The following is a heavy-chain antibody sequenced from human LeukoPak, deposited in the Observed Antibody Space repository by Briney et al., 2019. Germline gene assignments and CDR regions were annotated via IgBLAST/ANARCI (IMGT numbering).Heavy chain of an antibody. D-gene: IGHD2-2*01. CDR3: ATQIPRYCSSTSCPSYYFDY. Sequence: SETLSLTCTVSGGSISSYYWGWIRQPPGKGLEWIGSIYYSGSTYYNPSLKSRVTISVDTSKNQFSLKLSSVTAADTAVYYCATQIPRYCSSTSCPSYYFDYWGQGTLVTVSS. CDR2: IYYSGST. CDR1: GGSISSYY. V-gene: IGHV4-39*01. J-gene: IGHJ4*02.